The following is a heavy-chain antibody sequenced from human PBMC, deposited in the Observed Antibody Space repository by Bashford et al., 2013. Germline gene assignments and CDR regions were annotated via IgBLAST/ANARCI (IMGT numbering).Heavy chain of an antibody. CDR3: ARDRRYSSPGGMDV. CDR1: GFTVSSNY. V-gene: IGHV3-53*01. J-gene: IGHJ6*02. CDR2: IYSGGST. D-gene: IGHD6-13*01. Sequence: GSLRLSCAASGFTVSSNYMSWVRQAPGKGLEWVSVIYSGGSTYYADSVKGRLTISRDNSKNTLYLQMNSLRVEDTAVYYCARDRRYSSPGGMDVWGQGTTVTVSS.